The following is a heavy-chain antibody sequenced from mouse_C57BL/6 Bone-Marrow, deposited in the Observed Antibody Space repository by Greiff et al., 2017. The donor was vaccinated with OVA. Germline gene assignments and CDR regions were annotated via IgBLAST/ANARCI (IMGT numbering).Heavy chain of an antibody. CDR2: IDPSDSYT. CDR1: GYTFTSYW. D-gene: IGHD2-5*01. J-gene: IGHJ2*01. CDR3: AREGYSNPYLDY. V-gene: IGHV1-69*01. Sequence: QVQLQQPGAELVMPGASVKLSCKASGYTFTSYWMHWVKQRPGQGLEWIGEIDPSDSYTNYNQKFKGKSTLTVDKSSSTAYMQLSSLTSEDSAVYYCAREGYSNPYLDYWGQGTTLTVSS.